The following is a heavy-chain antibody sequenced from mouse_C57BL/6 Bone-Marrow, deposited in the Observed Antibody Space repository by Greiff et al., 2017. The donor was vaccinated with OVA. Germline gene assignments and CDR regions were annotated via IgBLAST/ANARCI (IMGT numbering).Heavy chain of an antibody. V-gene: IGHV5-9*01. CDR1: GFTFSSYT. Sequence: EVKLVESGGGLVKPGGSLKLSCAASGFTFSSYTMSWVRQTPEKRLEWVATISGGGGNTYYPDSVKGRFTISRDNAKNTLYLQMSSLRSEDTALYYCARQGGGPSEVAYWGQGTLVTVSA. D-gene: IGHD6-1*01. CDR3: ARQGGGPSEVAY. CDR2: ISGGGGNT. J-gene: IGHJ3*01.